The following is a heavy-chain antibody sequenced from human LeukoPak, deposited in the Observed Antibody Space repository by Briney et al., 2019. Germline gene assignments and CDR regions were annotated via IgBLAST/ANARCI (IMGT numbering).Heavy chain of an antibody. J-gene: IGHJ6*04. V-gene: IGHV3-30*04. Sequence: GGSLRLSCVDSGLSFNTYAMHWVRQAPGNGLEGVAAISYDGSYTYYRDSVRGRFTISRDNSKNTMYLQMNSLRAEDTAMYYCARALDVWGKGTTVTVSS. CDR3: ARALDV. CDR2: ISYDGSYT. CDR1: GLSFNTYA.